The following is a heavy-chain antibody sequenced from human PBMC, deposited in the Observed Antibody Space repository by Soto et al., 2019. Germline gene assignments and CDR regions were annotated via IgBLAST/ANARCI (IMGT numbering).Heavy chain of an antibody. Sequence: GGSLRLSCAASGFTFSSYSMNWVRQAPGKGLEWVSSISSSSSYIYYADSVKGRFTISRDNAKNSLYLQMNSLRAEDTAVYYCARGYCSGGSCYLDYWGQGTLVTVSS. CDR2: ISSSSSYI. D-gene: IGHD2-15*01. V-gene: IGHV3-21*01. CDR1: GFTFSSYS. J-gene: IGHJ4*02. CDR3: ARGYCSGGSCYLDY.